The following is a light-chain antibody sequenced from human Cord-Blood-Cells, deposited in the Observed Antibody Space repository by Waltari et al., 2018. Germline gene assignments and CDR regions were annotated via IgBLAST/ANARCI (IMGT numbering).Light chain of an antibody. CDR2: SNN. CDR1: SSNIGSNT. CDR3: AAWDDSLNARV. V-gene: IGLV1-44*01. Sequence: QSVLTQPPSASGSPGQGGPLSCSGSSSNIGSNTVNWYQQLPGTAPKLLIYSNNQRPSGVPDRFSGSKSGTSASLAISGLQSEDEADYYCAAWDDSLNARVFGGGTKLTVL. J-gene: IGLJ3*02.